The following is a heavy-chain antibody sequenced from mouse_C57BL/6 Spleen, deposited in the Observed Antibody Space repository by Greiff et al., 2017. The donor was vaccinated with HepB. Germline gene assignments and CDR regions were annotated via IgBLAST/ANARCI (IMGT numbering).Heavy chain of an antibody. CDR3: ARWDGKAAWFAY. CDR2: IYPGGGYT. CDR1: GYTFTNYW. J-gene: IGHJ3*01. D-gene: IGHD2-1*01. Sequence: VKLQESGAELVRPGTSVKMSCKASGYTFTNYWIGWAKQRPGHGLEWIGDIYPGGGYTNYNEKFKGKATLTADKSSSTAYMQFSSLTSEDSAIYYCARWDGKAAWFAYWGQGTLVTVSA. V-gene: IGHV1-63*01.